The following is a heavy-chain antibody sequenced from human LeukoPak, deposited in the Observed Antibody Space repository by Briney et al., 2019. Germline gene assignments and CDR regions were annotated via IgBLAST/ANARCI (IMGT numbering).Heavy chain of an antibody. J-gene: IGHJ3*02. Sequence: ASVKVSCKASGYTFTSYAMNWVRQAPGQGLEWMGWINTNTGNPTYAQGFTGRFVFSLDTSVSTAYLQISSLKAEDTAVYYCATELLWFGDHGAFDIWGQGTMVTVSS. CDR3: ATELLWFGDHGAFDI. D-gene: IGHD3-10*01. V-gene: IGHV7-4-1*02. CDR2: INTNTGNP. CDR1: GYTFTSYA.